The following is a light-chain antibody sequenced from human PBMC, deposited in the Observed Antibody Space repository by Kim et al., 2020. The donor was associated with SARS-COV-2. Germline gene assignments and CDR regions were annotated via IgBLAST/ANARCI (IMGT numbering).Light chain of an antibody. CDR2: AAY. Sequence: DIQLTQSPSFLSASVGDRVTITCRASQVISGYLVWYQQKSGEAPKFLIDAAYTLQSGVPSRFSGSGSGTEFSLTSSSLQPEDFATYYCQQFKSYPRTFGKGTKVDIK. CDR1: QVISGY. CDR3: QQFKSYPRT. V-gene: IGKV1-9*01. J-gene: IGKJ1*01.